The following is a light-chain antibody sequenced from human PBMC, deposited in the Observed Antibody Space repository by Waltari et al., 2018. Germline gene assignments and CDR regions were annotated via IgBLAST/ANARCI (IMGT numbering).Light chain of an antibody. V-gene: IGLV3-19*01. CDR2: GKE. Sequence: SSGLTQDPAVSVALGQTIRITCRGDSLRTSYASWYQVKTGQAPVLVMFGKEKQPSGVPNRIAGESSETTSSLIITGAQAEDEADYYWSSRNGRASQVVFAGGTKVTVL. J-gene: IGLJ2*01. CDR1: SLRTSY. CDR3: SSRNGRASQVV.